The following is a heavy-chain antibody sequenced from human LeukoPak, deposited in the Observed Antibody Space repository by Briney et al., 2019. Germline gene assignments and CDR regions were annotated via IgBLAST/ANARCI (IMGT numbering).Heavy chain of an antibody. D-gene: IGHD5-18*01. V-gene: IGHV3-23*01. CDR3: SRLRGYSYGYADY. J-gene: IGHJ4*02. CDR2: ISGSGGST. CDR1: GFTFSDYY. Sequence: PGGSLRLSCAASGFTFSDYYMSWVRQAPGKGLEWVSAISGSGGSTYYADSVKGRFTTSRDNSKNTLYPQMNSLRAEDTAVYYCSRLRGYSYGYADYWGQGILVTVSS.